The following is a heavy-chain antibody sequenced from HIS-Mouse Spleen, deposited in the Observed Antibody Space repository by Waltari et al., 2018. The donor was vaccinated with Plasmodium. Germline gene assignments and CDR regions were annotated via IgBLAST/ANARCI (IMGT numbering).Heavy chain of an antibody. V-gene: IGHV3-21*01. CDR2: ISSSSSYI. CDR3: AREDILTGYYNDYWYFDL. D-gene: IGHD3-9*01. Sequence: EVQLVDSGGGLVKSGGSLRLSCAASGFTFSSYSMNWGRQAPGKGLEWVSSISSSSSYIYYADSVKGRFTISRDNAKNSLYLQMNSLRAEDTAVYYCAREDILTGYYNDYWYFDLWGRGTLVTVSS. CDR1: GFTFSSYS. J-gene: IGHJ2*01.